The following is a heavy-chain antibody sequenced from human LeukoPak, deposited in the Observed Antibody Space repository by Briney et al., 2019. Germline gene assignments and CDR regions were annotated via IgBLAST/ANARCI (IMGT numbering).Heavy chain of an antibody. D-gene: IGHD5-24*01. CDR2: ISAYNGNT. CDR1: GYTFTSYG. V-gene: IGHV1-18*01. J-gene: IGHJ3*02. Sequence: ASVKVSCKASGYTFTSYGISWVRQAPGQGLEWMGWISAYNGNTNYAQKLQGRVTMTTDTSTSTAYMELRSLRSDDTAVYYCAQSEGVEMATEGALDIWGQGTMVTVSS. CDR3: AQSEGVEMATEGALDI.